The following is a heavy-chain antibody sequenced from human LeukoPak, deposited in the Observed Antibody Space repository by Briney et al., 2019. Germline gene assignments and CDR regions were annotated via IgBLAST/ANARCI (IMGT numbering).Heavy chain of an antibody. J-gene: IGHJ4*02. CDR3: ARESGYSYGLAGFFDY. D-gene: IGHD5-18*01. CDR1: GFTVSSNY. V-gene: IGHV3-53*01. CDR2: IYSDGRI. Sequence: GGSLRLSCGASGFTVSSNYMSWVRQAPGKGLEWVSVIYSDGRIHYADSVKGRFTISRDDSKNTLYLQMNSLRAEDTAVYYCARESGYSYGLAGFFDYLGQGTLVTVSS.